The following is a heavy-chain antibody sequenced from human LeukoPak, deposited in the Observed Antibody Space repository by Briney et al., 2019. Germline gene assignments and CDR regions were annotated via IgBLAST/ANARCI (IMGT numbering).Heavy chain of an antibody. V-gene: IGHV3-21*01. CDR1: GFTFSTYS. CDR3: AREYGSRRGLWAFAI. D-gene: IGHD3-10*01. J-gene: IGHJ3*02. Sequence: GGSLRLSCAASGFTFSTYSMNWVRQAPGKGLEWVSSISSSSRYIYYADSVKGRFTISRDNAKNSLYLQMNSLRAEDTAVYYCAREYGSRRGLWAFAIWGHGTLVTVSS. CDR2: ISSSSRYI.